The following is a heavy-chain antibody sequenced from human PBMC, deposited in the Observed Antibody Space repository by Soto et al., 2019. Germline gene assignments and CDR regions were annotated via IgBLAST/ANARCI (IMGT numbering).Heavy chain of an antibody. CDR1: GFTFSSYG. CDR2: ISYDGSNK. Sequence: GSLRLSCAASGFTFSSYGMHWVRQAPGKGLEWVAVISYDGSNKYYADSVKGRFTISRDNSKNTLYLQMNSLRAEDTAVYYCARTKVTMIVVGPFDYWGQGTLVTVSS. J-gene: IGHJ4*02. V-gene: IGHV3-30*03. CDR3: ARTKVTMIVVGPFDY. D-gene: IGHD3-22*01.